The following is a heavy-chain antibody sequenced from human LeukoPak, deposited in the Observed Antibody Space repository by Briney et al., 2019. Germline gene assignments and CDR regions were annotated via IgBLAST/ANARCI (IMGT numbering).Heavy chain of an antibody. J-gene: IGHJ4*02. CDR2: INSSSGTI. V-gene: IGHV3-48*04. Sequence: ILSWAASGVKGIRYGISWVRQVPGKGLEWVSYINSSSGTIIYADSVKGRFTISRDNAKNSLYLQMNSLRAEDTAVYYCAKEGDNTGYRYFDDWGQGTLVTVSS. CDR3: AKEGDNTGYRYFDD. CDR1: GVKGIRYG. D-gene: IGHD3-22*01.